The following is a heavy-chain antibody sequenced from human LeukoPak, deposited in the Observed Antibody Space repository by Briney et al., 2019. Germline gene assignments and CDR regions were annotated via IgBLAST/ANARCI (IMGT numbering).Heavy chain of an antibody. CDR1: GGSISSSSYY. Sequence: SETLSLTCTVSGGSISSSSYYWGWIRQPPGKGLEWIGEINHSGSTNYNPSLKSRVTISVDTSKNQFSLKLSSVTAADTAVYYCARYGGTGYSSSWYYFDYWGQGTLVTVSS. V-gene: IGHV4-39*07. J-gene: IGHJ4*02. CDR3: ARYGGTGYSSSWYYFDY. D-gene: IGHD6-13*01. CDR2: INHSGST.